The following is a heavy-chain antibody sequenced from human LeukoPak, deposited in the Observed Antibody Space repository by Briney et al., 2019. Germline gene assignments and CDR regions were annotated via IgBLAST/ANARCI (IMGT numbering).Heavy chain of an antibody. CDR3: ARTQDRIAARS. Sequence: GESLKISCKGSGYSFTNYWIGWVRQMPGKGLEWMGIIYPRDPDTRYSPSFQGQVTISADKSIDTAYLQWSSLKAADTAIYYCARTQDRIAARSWGQGTLVTVSS. J-gene: IGHJ4*02. D-gene: IGHD6-13*01. V-gene: IGHV5-51*01. CDR2: IYPRDPDT. CDR1: GYSFTNYW.